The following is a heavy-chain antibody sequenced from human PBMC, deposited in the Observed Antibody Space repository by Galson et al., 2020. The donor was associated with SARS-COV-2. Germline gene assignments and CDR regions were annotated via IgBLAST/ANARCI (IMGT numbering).Heavy chain of an antibody. Sequence: ASVKVSCKASGYTFTTYGINWVRQAPGQGLEWMGWINTNTGNPPYAQGFTGRFVFSLDTSVTTAYLEISSLKAKDTAVYYCAKEFWPNYQLLWRAFESWGQGTLVTVSS. V-gene: IGHV7-4-1*02. D-gene: IGHD2-2*01. CDR3: AKEFWPNYQLLWRAFES. J-gene: IGHJ4*02. CDR2: INTNTGNP. CDR1: GYTFTTYG.